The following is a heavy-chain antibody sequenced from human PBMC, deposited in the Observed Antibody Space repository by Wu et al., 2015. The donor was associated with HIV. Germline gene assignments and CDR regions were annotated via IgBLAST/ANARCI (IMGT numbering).Heavy chain of an antibody. J-gene: IGHJ4*02. CDR2: IIPIFGTA. CDR1: GGTFSSYA. CDR3: ARMPARYSSDWKVFDY. Sequence: QVQLVQSGAEVKKPGSSVKVSCKASGGTFSSYAISWVRQAPGQGLEWMGRIIPIFGTANYAQKFQGRVTMTRNTSISTAYMELSSLRSEDTAVYYCARMPARYSSDWKVFDYWGQGTLVTVSS. D-gene: IGHD6-19*01. V-gene: IGHV1-69*05.